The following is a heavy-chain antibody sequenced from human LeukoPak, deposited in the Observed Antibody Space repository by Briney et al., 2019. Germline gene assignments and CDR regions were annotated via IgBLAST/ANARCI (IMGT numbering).Heavy chain of an antibody. CDR2: ISSSSSYI. V-gene: IGHV3-21*01. CDR3: ARDLVYGDYEEYYFDY. D-gene: IGHD4-17*01. J-gene: IGHJ4*02. CDR1: GFTFSSYS. Sequence: GGSLRLSCAASGFTFSSYSMNWVRQAPGKGLEWVSSISSSSSYINYADSVKGRFTISRDNAKNSQYLQMNSLRAEDTAVYYCARDLVYGDYEEYYFDYWGQGTLVTVSS.